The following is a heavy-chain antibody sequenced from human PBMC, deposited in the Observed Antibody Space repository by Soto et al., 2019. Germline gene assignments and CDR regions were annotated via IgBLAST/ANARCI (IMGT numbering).Heavy chain of an antibody. D-gene: IGHD6-13*01. V-gene: IGHV4-34*01. J-gene: IGHJ6*02. Sequence: SETLSLTCAVYGGSFSGYYWSWIRQPPGKGLEWIGEINHSGSTNYNPSLKSRVTISVDTSKNQFSLKLSSVTAADTAVYYCARGYSSSWYYYYGMDVWGQGTTVTLSS. CDR2: INHSGST. CDR1: GGSFSGYY. CDR3: ARGYSSSWYYYYGMDV.